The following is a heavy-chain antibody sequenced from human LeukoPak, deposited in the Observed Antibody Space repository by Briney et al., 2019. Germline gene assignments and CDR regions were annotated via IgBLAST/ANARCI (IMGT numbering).Heavy chain of an antibody. CDR2: INPNSGGT. D-gene: IGHD6-13*01. Sequence: GASVKVSCKASEYTFTGYYMHWVRQAPGQGLEWLGRINPNSGGTNYAQKFQGRVTMTRDTSISTAYMELSRLRSDDTAVYYCVYLSSSWYGNDYWGQGTLVTVSS. CDR1: EYTFTGYY. CDR3: VYLSSSWYGNDY. J-gene: IGHJ4*02. V-gene: IGHV1-2*06.